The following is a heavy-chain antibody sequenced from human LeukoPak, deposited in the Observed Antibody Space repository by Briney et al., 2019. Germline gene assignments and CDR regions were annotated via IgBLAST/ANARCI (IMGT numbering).Heavy chain of an antibody. Sequence: GASVKVSCKASGYTFTSYAMHWVRQAPGQRLEWMGWINAGNGNTKYSQKFQGRVTITRDTSASTAYMELSSLRSEDTAVYYCARDQWELRFDYWGQGTLVSVSS. CDR1: GYTFTSYA. V-gene: IGHV1-3*01. CDR3: ARDQWELRFDY. CDR2: INAGNGNT. D-gene: IGHD1-26*01. J-gene: IGHJ4*02.